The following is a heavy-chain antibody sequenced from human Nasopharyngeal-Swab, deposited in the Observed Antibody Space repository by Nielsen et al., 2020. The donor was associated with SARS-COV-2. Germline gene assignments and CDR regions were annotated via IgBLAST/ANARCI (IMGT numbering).Heavy chain of an antibody. J-gene: IGHJ4*03. Sequence: WIRQPPGKGLEWVSAISGSGGSTYYADSVKGRFTISRDNSKNTLYLQMNSLRAEDTAVYYCAKDRNDYIWGSYRLTFDYWGQGTTVTVSS. V-gene: IGHV3-23*01. D-gene: IGHD3-16*02. CDR3: AKDRNDYIWGSYRLTFDY. CDR2: ISGSGGST.